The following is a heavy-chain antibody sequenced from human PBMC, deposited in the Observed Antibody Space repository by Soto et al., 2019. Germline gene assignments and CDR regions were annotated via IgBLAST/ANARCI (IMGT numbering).Heavy chain of an antibody. V-gene: IGHV3-48*01. CDR1: GFTFSSYS. CDR3: ARDGVAYSSSSGAFDI. J-gene: IGHJ3*02. Sequence: GGSLRLSCAASGFTFSSYSMNWVRQAPGKGLEWVSYISSSSSTIYYADSVKGRFTISRDNAKNSLYLQMKSLRAEDTAVYYCARDGVAYSSSSGAFDIWGQGTMVTVSS. D-gene: IGHD6-6*01. CDR2: ISSSSSTI.